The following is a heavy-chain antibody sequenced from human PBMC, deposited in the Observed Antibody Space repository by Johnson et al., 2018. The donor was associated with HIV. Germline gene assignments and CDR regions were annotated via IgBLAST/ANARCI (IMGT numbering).Heavy chain of an antibody. CDR1: GFTFSSYW. CDR3: ARVKDPDAFDI. Sequence: VQLVESGGGLVQPGGSLRLSCAASGFTFSSYWMSWVRQAPGKGLEWVANIKQDGSEKYYVDSVKGRFTISRDNAKNSLYLQLNSLRAEDTAVYYCARVKDPDAFDIWGQGTMVTVSS. J-gene: IGHJ3*02. CDR2: IKQDGSEK. V-gene: IGHV3-7*05.